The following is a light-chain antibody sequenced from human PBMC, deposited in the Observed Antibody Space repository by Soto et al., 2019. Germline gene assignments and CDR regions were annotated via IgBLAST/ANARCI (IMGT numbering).Light chain of an antibody. CDR2: DVS. J-gene: IGKJ1*01. V-gene: IGKV3-20*01. CDR1: QSVSSNY. CDR3: QPYGSSPT. Sequence: DIVLTQSPGTLSLSPGERATLSCRSSQSVSSNYLAWYQQKPDQAPRLVIYDVSGRATGIPDRFSGSGSGTAFTLNISRLEPEVSAVYYCQPYGSSPTFGQGTKVEIK.